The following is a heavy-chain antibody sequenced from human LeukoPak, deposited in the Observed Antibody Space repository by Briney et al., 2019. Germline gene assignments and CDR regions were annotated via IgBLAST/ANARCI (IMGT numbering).Heavy chain of an antibody. J-gene: IGHJ4*02. CDR2: ISGSGGTT. D-gene: IGHD3-10*01. CDR3: AKDPYRVVRGVMAEIDY. V-gene: IGHV3-23*01. CDR1: GFTFSSYA. Sequence: GGSLRLSCAASGFTFSSYAMSWVRQAPGKGLEWVSAISGSGGTTYYADSVKGRFTISRDNSKNTLYLQMSSPRAEDTAEYYCAKDPYRVVRGVMAEIDYWGQGTLVTVSS.